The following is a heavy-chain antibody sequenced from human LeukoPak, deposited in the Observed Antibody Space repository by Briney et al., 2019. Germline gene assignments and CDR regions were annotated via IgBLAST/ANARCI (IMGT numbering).Heavy chain of an antibody. D-gene: IGHD1-1*01. J-gene: IGHJ4*02. V-gene: IGHV3-48*02. CDR2: ISSSSSTI. Sequence: GGSLRLSCAASGITFSSYSMNWVRQAPGKGLEWVSYISSSSSTIYYADSVKGRFTISRDNAKNSLYLQMNSLGDEDTAVYYCARGTTRVDYWGQGTLVTVSS. CDR3: ARGTTRVDY. CDR1: GITFSSYS.